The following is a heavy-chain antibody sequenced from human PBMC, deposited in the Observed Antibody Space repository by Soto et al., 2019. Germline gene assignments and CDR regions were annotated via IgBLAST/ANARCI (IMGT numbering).Heavy chain of an antibody. CDR1: GFTFSSHS. V-gene: IGHV3-21*01. CDR2: ITTSSDSI. J-gene: IGHJ4*02. D-gene: IGHD5-18*01. CDR3: ARSTRGFSYGKIDS. Sequence: PGGSLRLSCVVSGFTFSSHSMNWVRQAPGKGLEWVSSITTSSDSIYYTDSVKGRFTLSRDDAKNSLFLQMNSLRAEDTAVYYCARSTRGFSYGKIDSWGQGTLVTVPS.